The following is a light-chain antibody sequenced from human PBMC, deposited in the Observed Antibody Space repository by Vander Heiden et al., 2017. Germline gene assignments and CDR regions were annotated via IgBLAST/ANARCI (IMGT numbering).Light chain of an antibody. CDR2: GAS. CDR1: QSVSSSY. Sequence: EIVLTQSPGTLSLSPGERATLACRASQSVSSSYLDWYQQKPGQDPRLLIYGASSRATGIPDRFSGSGSGTDFTLTISRLEPEDFAVYYCQQYGSSPPTWTFGQGTKVEIK. J-gene: IGKJ1*01. V-gene: IGKV3-20*01. CDR3: QQYGSSPPTWT.